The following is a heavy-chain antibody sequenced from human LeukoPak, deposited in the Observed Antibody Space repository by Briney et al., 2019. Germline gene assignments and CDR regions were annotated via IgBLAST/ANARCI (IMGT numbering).Heavy chain of an antibody. V-gene: IGHV3-23*01. CDR1: GFTFSSYA. D-gene: IGHD3-10*01. CDR2: ISGSGGSA. CDR3: AKPYYGSGSYYGFNYYAFDY. J-gene: IGHJ4*02. Sequence: PGGYLRLSCAASGFTFSSYAMSWVRQAPGKGLEWVSIISGSGGSANHADSVKGRFTISRDNSKNTLYLQMNSLRAEDTAVYYCAKPYYGSGSYYGFNYYAFDYWGQGTLVTVSS.